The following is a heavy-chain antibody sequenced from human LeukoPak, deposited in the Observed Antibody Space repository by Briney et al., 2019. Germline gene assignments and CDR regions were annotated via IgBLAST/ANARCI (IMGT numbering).Heavy chain of an antibody. CDR3: ARDPQSDVGCFGH. Sequence: GGSLRLSCAASGFTFSDYYMSWIRQAPGKGLEWVSYITSSSSYTNYADSVKGRFTISRDNAKNSLYLQMNSLRADDTAVYYCARDPQSDVGCFGHWGQGTLVTVSS. CDR1: GFTFSDYY. J-gene: IGHJ4*02. D-gene: IGHD1-26*01. CDR2: ITSSSSYT. V-gene: IGHV3-11*05.